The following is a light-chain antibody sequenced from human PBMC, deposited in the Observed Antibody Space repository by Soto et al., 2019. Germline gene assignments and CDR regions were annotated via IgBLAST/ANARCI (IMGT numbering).Light chain of an antibody. V-gene: IGKV3-20*01. CDR1: QSISSSY. CDR2: GAS. J-gene: IGKJ2*03. CDR3: QQFGGSPIYS. Sequence: EIVLTQSPGTLSLSPGESATLSCRASQSISSSYLAWYQQRAGQAPRLLIHGASSRATGVPDRFSGSGSGTDFTLTISRLEAEDSAVYYCQQFGGSPIYSFGQGTKLEI.